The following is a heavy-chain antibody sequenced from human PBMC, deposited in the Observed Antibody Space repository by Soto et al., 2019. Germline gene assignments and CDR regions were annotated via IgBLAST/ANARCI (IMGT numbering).Heavy chain of an antibody. CDR2: IWYDGSNK. D-gene: IGHD3-3*01. V-gene: IGHV3-33*01. CDR3: ARDHSNTIFGVVYYYYYGMDV. CDR1: GFTFSSYG. Sequence: PGGSLRLSCAASGFTFSSYGMHWVRQAPGKGLEWVAVIWYDGSNKYYADSVKGRFTISRDNSKNTLYLQMNSLRAEDTAVYYCARDHSNTIFGVVYYYYYGMDVWGQGTTVTVSS. J-gene: IGHJ6*02.